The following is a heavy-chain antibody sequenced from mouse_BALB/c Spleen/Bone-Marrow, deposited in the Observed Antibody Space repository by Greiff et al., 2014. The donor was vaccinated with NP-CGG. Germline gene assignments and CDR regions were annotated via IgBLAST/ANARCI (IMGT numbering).Heavy chain of an antibody. CDR1: GYTFTTYW. CDR3: ARGLRDWYSDV. J-gene: IGHJ1*01. D-gene: IGHD2-4*01. V-gene: IGHV1-4*01. Sequence: QVQLQQSGPELATPGASVKMSCKASGYTFTTYWMHWIKQRPGQGLEWIGSINPNTDYTDYNQKFKDKATLTADKSSITAYMQLSSLTSEDSAVYYCARGLRDWYSDVWGAGTTVTVSS. CDR2: INPNTDYT.